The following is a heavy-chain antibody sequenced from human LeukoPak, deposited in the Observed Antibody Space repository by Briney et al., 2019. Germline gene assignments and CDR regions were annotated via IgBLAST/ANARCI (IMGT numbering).Heavy chain of an antibody. D-gene: IGHD5-24*01. J-gene: IGHJ4*02. V-gene: IGHV4-59*03. CDR1: GTSISRYY. CDR2: IYYSGST. Sequence: SETLSLTCAVSGTSISRYYWSWIRQVPGKGLEWTGYIYYSGSTTYNPSLKSRVTFSLDTSKNQFSLKLTSLTAADTAVYYCATYDRSDGYKLDYWGQGTLVTVSS. CDR3: ATYDRSDGYKLDY.